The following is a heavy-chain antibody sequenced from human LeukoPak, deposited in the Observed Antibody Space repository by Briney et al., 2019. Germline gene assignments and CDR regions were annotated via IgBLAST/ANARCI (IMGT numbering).Heavy chain of an antibody. Sequence: ASVKVSCKASGYTFTSYAMHWVRQAPGQRLEWMGWINAGNGNTKYSQKFQGRVTITRDTSASTAYMELSSLRSEDTAVYYCARGSNSLYYGSGSYYNSWFDPWGQGTLVTVSS. CDR1: GYTFTSYA. D-gene: IGHD3-10*01. V-gene: IGHV1-3*01. CDR3: ARGSNSLYYGSGSYYNSWFDP. J-gene: IGHJ5*02. CDR2: INAGNGNT.